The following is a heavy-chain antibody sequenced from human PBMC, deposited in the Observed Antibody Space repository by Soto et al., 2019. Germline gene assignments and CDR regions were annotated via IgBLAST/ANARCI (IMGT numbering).Heavy chain of an antibody. CDR3: AKDYDSSGYYVAYGMDV. J-gene: IGHJ6*02. Sequence: GGSLRLSCAASGFTFDDYTMHWVRQAPGKGLEWVSLISWDGGSTYYADSVKGRFTISRDNSKNSLYLQMNSLRTEDTALYYCAKDYDSSGYYVAYGMDVWGQGTTVTVSS. CDR1: GFTFDDYT. CDR2: ISWDGGST. D-gene: IGHD3-22*01. V-gene: IGHV3-43*01.